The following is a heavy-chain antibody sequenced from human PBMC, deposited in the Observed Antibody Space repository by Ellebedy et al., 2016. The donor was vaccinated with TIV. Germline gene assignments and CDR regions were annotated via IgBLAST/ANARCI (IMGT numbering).Heavy chain of an antibody. V-gene: IGHV3-23*01. CDR1: GFSFSNYA. Sequence: GESLKISXVGSGFSFSNYAINWVRLAPGKGLEWVAYISGSGSATWYAESVEGRFTVSRDNSKNTVYLQMSSLTTEDTALYYCARKEVADAFDYWGQGTLVTVSS. D-gene: IGHD6-19*01. J-gene: IGHJ4*02. CDR2: ISGSGSAT. CDR3: ARKEVADAFDY.